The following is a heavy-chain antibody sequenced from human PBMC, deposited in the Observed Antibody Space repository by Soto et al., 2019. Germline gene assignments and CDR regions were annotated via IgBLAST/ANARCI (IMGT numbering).Heavy chain of an antibody. V-gene: IGHV4-34*01. CDR2: INHSGFT. CDR1: GGSFTGYY. J-gene: IGHJ4*02. CDR3: ARGHGRFAY. Sequence: QLQLHQSGAGLLKPSETLSLTCDVSGGSFTGYYWSWIRQPPGKGLEWIGEINHSGFTNYNPSLTGRVTISLDTSKSQFSLKLKSLTAADTAFYFCARGHGRFAYWGQGTLVTVSS.